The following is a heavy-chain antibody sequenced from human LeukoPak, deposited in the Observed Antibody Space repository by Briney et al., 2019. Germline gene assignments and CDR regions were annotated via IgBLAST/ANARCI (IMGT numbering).Heavy chain of an antibody. J-gene: IGHJ4*02. Sequence: PGGSQRLSCAASGFIFHTYNMKWVRQAPGKGLEWVSYISSSSSTIYYADSVKGRFTISRDNAKNSLYLQMDSLTDEDTAVYYCARSSGHAFPDYWGQGTLVTVSS. CDR2: ISSSSSTI. V-gene: IGHV3-48*02. CDR1: GFIFHTYN. CDR3: ARSSGHAFPDY. D-gene: IGHD3-22*01.